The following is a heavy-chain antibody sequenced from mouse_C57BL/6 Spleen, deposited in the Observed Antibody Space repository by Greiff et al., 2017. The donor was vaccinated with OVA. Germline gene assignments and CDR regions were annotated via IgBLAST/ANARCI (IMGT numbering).Heavy chain of an antibody. CDR1: GYTFTSYW. CDR2: IDPSDSYT. Sequence: QVQLQQPGAELVMPGASVKLSCKASGYTFTSYWMHWVKQRPGQGLEWIGEIDPSDSYTNYNQKFKGKSTLTVDKSSSTAYMQLSSLTSEDSAVDDCARREATVVAPVDWGQGTLVTVSA. D-gene: IGHD1-1*01. CDR3: ARREATVVAPVD. J-gene: IGHJ3*01. V-gene: IGHV1-69*01.